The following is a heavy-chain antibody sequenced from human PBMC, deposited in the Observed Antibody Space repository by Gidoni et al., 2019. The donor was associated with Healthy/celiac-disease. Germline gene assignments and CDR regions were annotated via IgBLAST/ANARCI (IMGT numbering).Heavy chain of an antibody. V-gene: IGHV1-69*02. Sequence: QVQLVQSWAEVKKPGSSVKVSCKASGGTFSSYTISWVRQAPGQGLEWMGRIIPILGIANYAQKFQGRVTITADKSTSTAYMELSSLRSEDTAVYYCASEIKAVGRPQTLDYWGQGTLVTVSS. D-gene: IGHD6-19*01. CDR3: ASEIKAVGRPQTLDY. CDR2: IIPILGIA. CDR1: GGTFSSYT. J-gene: IGHJ4*02.